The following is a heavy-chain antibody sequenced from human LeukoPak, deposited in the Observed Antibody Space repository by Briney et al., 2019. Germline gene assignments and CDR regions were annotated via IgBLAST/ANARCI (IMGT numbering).Heavy chain of an antibody. D-gene: IGHD2-8*01. V-gene: IGHV3-33*01. Sequence: GGSLRLSCAASGFTFSSYGMHWVRQAPGRGLEWVAIIWYDGNNKFYADSVKGRFTISRDNSKNTLYLQMNSLRAEDTAVYYCARGGVGSFDHWGQGTLVTVSS. CDR2: IWYDGNNK. CDR1: GFTFSSYG. J-gene: IGHJ4*02. CDR3: ARGGVGSFDH.